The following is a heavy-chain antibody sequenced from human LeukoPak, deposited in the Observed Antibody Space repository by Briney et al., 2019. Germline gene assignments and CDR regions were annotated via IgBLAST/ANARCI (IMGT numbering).Heavy chain of an antibody. CDR3: ARALYDSSGYYSHFDY. V-gene: IGHV3-21*01. J-gene: IGHJ4*02. D-gene: IGHD3-22*01. CDR2: ISRSSNYK. Sequence: GGSLRLSCAASGFTFSSYTMNWVRQAPGKGLEWVSSISRSSNYKYYADSVKARFTISRDNSKNSLYLQMNSLRAEDTAVYYCARALYDSSGYYSHFDYWGQGTLVTVSS. CDR1: GFTFSSYT.